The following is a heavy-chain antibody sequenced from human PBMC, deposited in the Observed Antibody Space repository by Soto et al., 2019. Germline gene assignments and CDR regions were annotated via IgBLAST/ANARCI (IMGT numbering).Heavy chain of an antibody. V-gene: IGHV1-18*01. CDR2: INGYNANA. CDR3: ARVPDYYGSGTYYNGAYFDY. Sequence: GASVKVSCKTSGYTFTSYAITWVRQAPGQGLEWMGWINGYNANAKYAQTFQGRVTMTTDTSTSTAYMELRSLRSDDTAVYYCARVPDYYGSGTYYNGAYFDYWGQGTLVTVS. J-gene: IGHJ4*02. CDR1: GYTFTSYA. D-gene: IGHD3-10*01.